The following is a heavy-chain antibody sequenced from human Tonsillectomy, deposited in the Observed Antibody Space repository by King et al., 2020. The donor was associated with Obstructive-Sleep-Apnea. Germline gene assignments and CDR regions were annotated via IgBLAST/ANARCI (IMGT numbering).Heavy chain of an antibody. Sequence: VQLVESGAEVKKPGASVKVSCKASGYTFTGYYIHWVRQAPGHGVEWMGWINPNSGGTNYAQKFQGRVTMTRDTSISTAYMELSRLRSDDTAVYYCATVAVATATFYFDYWGQGTLVTVSS. J-gene: IGHJ4*02. CDR2: INPNSGGT. V-gene: IGHV1-2*02. CDR1: GYTFTGYY. D-gene: IGHD4-17*01. CDR3: ATVAVATATFYFDY.